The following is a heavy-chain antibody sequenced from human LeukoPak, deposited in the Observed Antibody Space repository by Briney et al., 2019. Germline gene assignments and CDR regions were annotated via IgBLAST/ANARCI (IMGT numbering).Heavy chain of an antibody. D-gene: IGHD2-21*02. J-gene: IGHJ5*02. CDR3: ARNHIVVVTASLDP. V-gene: IGHV1-69*13. Sequence: SVKVSCKASGGTFSSYAISWVRQAPGQGLEWMGGIIPIFGTANYAQKLQGRVTITADESTSTAYMGLSSLRSEDTAVYYCARNHIVVVTASLDPWGQGTLVTVSS. CDR1: GGTFSSYA. CDR2: IIPIFGTA.